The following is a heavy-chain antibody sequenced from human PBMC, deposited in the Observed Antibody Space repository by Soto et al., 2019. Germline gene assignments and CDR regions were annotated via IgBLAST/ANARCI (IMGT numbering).Heavy chain of an antibody. Sequence: DVQLEESGGGLVKPGGSLRLSCVASEFTFSVYSMNWVRQAPGKGLEWVSSISSGSSYIYYADSVKGRFTISRDSSTNTLYLQMNSLRAEDSAVYYCARDLTSSGRSTYLGYWGQGTLVTVSS. CDR3: ARDLTSSGRSTYLGY. D-gene: IGHD6-19*01. V-gene: IGHV3-21*02. CDR2: ISSGSSYI. CDR1: EFTFSVYS. J-gene: IGHJ4*02.